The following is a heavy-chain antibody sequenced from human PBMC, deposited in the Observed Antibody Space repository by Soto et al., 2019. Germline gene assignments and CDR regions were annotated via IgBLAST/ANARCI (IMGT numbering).Heavy chain of an antibody. Sequence: PSETLSLTCAVHGGSFSCYFWNYIRQTPGKGLEWIGEISHSGGTNYNPSLKSRVTISVDKSKSLFSLRLSSVTAADTAIYYCASSIVGPNTRVFNSWAQGALVTVSS. D-gene: IGHD1-26*01. CDR2: ISHSGGT. V-gene: IGHV4-34*01. J-gene: IGHJ4*02. CDR1: GGSFSCYF. CDR3: ASSIVGPNTRVFNS.